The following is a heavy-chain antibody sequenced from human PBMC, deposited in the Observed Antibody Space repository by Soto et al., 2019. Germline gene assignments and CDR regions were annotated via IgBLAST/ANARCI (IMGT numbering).Heavy chain of an antibody. V-gene: IGHV4-39*02. J-gene: IGHJ6*02. CDR1: GGSISSGPYS. D-gene: IGHD2-2*01. CDR3: ARLGGYCSSTGCYGYYALDV. CDR2: FRYNENT. Sequence: SETLSLTCTVSGGSISSGPYSWGWIRQTPGEGLEWIGTFRYNENTYYNPSLESRVTISVDTSKNHFSLKVTSATVADTAVYYCARLGGYCSSTGCYGYYALDVWGPGTTVTVSS.